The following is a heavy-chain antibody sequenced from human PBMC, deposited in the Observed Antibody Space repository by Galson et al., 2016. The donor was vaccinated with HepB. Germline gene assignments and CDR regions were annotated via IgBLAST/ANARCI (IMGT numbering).Heavy chain of an antibody. D-gene: IGHD3-10*01. J-gene: IGHJ6*02. Sequence: SETLSLTCAVYGESFSSYSWSWIRQPPGKGLEWIGEINHSGSTSYNPPLKSRVTISVETSKNQISLQLTSVTAPDTAVYYCARSIKISMVRGELGHYGMDGWGQGTTFTVSS. CDR1: GESFSSYS. V-gene: IGHV4-34*01. CDR2: INHSGST. CDR3: ARSIKISMVRGELGHYGMDG.